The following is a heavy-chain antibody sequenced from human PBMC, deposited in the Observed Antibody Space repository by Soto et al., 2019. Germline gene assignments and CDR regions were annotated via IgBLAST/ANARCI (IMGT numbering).Heavy chain of an antibody. CDR2: ISGSGGST. CDR3: ALGAFCRGSGIYFPFDY. V-gene: IGHV3-23*01. J-gene: IGHJ4*02. Sequence: GGSLRLSCAASGFTLSSYGMSWVRQAPGKGLEWVSAISGSGGSTYYADSVKGRLTISRDNSKNTLYLQMNSLRAEDTAVYYCALGAFCRGSGIYFPFDYWGQGSLVTVSS. CDR1: GFTLSSYG. D-gene: IGHD3-10*01.